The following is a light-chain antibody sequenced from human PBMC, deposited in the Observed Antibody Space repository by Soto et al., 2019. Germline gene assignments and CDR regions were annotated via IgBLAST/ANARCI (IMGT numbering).Light chain of an antibody. Sequence: EIVLTQSPGTLSVSPGERATLSCRASQTISSSYLAWYRQKPGQAPSLLIYGTSSRDTGIPDRFSGSGSGTDFTLTISRLEPEDSAIYYCQQYGSWTFGQGTKVEIK. V-gene: IGKV3-20*01. CDR1: QTISSSY. CDR3: QQYGSWT. J-gene: IGKJ1*01. CDR2: GTS.